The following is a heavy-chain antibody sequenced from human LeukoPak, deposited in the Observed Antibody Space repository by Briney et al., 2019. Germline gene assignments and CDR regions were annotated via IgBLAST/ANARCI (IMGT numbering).Heavy chain of an antibody. Sequence: GGSLRLSCGASGFTFSSYFMHWVRQDPGKGLMWVSRINTDGSSTNYADSVKGRFTISRDNAKNTVNLQMNSLRAEDTAVYNCVREFRIVEAGPFDYWGQGILVTVSS. CDR3: VREFRIVEAGPFDY. V-gene: IGHV3-74*01. CDR1: GFTFSSYF. CDR2: INTDGSST. J-gene: IGHJ4*02. D-gene: IGHD6-13*01.